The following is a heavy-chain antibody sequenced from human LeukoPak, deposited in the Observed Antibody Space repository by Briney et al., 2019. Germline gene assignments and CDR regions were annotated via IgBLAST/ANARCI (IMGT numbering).Heavy chain of an antibody. J-gene: IGHJ4*02. Sequence: GGSLRLSCAASGFTFDDYGMSWVRQAPGKGLEWVSSISRSSSYIYYADSMKGRFTISRDNANNSLFLQMNSLRAEDTAVYYCARGGVSVGGNFDYWGQGTLVTVSS. D-gene: IGHD4-23*01. CDR3: ARGGVSVGGNFDY. V-gene: IGHV3-21*01. CDR1: GFTFDDYG. CDR2: ISRSSSYI.